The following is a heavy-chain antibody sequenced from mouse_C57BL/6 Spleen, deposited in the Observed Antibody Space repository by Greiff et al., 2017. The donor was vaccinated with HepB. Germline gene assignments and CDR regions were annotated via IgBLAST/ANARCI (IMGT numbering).Heavy chain of an antibody. CDR3: ARDSDAMDY. CDR2: ISDGGSYT. CDR1: GFTFSSYA. Sequence: EVKVVESGGGLVKPGGSLKLSCAASGFTFSSYAMSWVRQTPEKRLEWVATISDGGSYTYYPDNVKGRFTISRDNAKNNLYLQMSHLKSEETAMYYCARDSDAMDYWGQGTSVTVSS. V-gene: IGHV5-4*01. J-gene: IGHJ4*01.